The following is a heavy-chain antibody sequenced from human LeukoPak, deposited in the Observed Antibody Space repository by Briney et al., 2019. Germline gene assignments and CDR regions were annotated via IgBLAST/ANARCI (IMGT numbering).Heavy chain of an antibody. CDR2: ISAYNGNT. CDR3: ARDPQRWLRFPYTASGNY. V-gene: IGHV1-18*01. CDR1: GYTFTNYG. D-gene: IGHD5-12*01. J-gene: IGHJ4*02. Sequence: ASVKVSCKTSGYTFTNYGISWVRQAPGQGLEWMGRISAYNGNTNYAQKFQGRVTMTTDTSTSTAYMELRSLRSDDTAVYYCARDPQRWLRFPYTASGNYWGQGTLVTVSS.